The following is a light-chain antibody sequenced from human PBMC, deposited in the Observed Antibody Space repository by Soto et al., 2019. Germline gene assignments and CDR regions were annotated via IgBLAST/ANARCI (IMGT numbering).Light chain of an antibody. V-gene: IGKV1-5*03. Sequence: DIQMTQSPSTLSASIGDRVTIACRASQGISNWLAWYQQKPGKAPKLLIYKASTLKSGVPSRFSGSGSGTEFTLTISSLQPDDFATYYCQHYNSYSEAFGQGTKVDIK. CDR1: QGISNW. CDR3: QHYNSYSEA. CDR2: KAS. J-gene: IGKJ1*01.